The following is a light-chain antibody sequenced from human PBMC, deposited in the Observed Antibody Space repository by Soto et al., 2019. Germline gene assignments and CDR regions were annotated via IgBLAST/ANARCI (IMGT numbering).Light chain of an antibody. Sequence: EILLAQSPGTLSLSPGERATLSCRASQSVSSGYLAWFQQKPGQPPRLLIYGAASRATGVPDRFSGSGSGTDFTLTINRLEPEDFAVYYCQQYGSSPPKTFGQGTKVDIK. CDR1: QSVSSGY. CDR2: GAA. CDR3: QQYGSSPPKT. J-gene: IGKJ1*01. V-gene: IGKV3-20*01.